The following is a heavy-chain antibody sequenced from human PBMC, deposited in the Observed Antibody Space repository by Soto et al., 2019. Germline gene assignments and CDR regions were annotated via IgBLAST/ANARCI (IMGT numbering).Heavy chain of an antibody. V-gene: IGHV2-70*01. J-gene: IGHJ4*02. CDR2: IDWDDDK. CDR3: ARSGREHYHDRGYFDD. D-gene: IGHD3-22*01. CDR1: GFSLSTTGMS. Sequence: SGPTLVNPTQTLTLTCTFGGFSLSTTGMSVAWIRQPPGRALEWLALIDWDDDKFYTSSLETRLTISWDTAKNQVVLTMTDMDPVDTATYYCARSGREHYHDRGYFDDWGQGTLGTVSS.